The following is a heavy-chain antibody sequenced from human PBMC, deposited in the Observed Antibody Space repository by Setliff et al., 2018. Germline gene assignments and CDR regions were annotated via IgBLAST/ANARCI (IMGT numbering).Heavy chain of an antibody. CDR3: ARDGPAATPYYYYYMDV. Sequence: ASVKVSCKTSGYSFTVFGISWVRQAPGQGLEWMRWISPYYGSTNYAQKFQGRVTMTTDTSTSTAYMELRSLRSDDTAVYYCARDGPAATPYYYYYMDVWGKGTTVTVSS. CDR1: GYSFTVFG. J-gene: IGHJ6*03. CDR2: ISPYYGST. V-gene: IGHV1-18*01. D-gene: IGHD2-2*01.